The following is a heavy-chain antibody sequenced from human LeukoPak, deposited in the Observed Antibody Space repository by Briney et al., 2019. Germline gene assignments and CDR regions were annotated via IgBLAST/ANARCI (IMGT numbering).Heavy chain of an antibody. CDR3: ARDAGNIAAAGNAFDI. J-gene: IGHJ3*02. V-gene: IGHV1-69*13. CDR1: GGTFSSYA. Sequence: SVKVSCKAPGGTFSSYAISWVRQAPGQGLEWMGGIIPIFGTANYAQKFQGRVTITADESTSTAYMELSSLRSEDTAVYYCARDAGNIAAAGNAFDIWGQGTMVTVSS. CDR2: IIPIFGTA. D-gene: IGHD6-13*01.